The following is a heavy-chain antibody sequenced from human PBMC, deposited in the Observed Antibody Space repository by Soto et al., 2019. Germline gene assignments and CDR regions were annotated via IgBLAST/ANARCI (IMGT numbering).Heavy chain of an antibody. J-gene: IGHJ5*02. Sequence: GESLKISCKPSGYSFTDYSITWVRQMSGKGLEWMGRIDPRDSQTDYSPSFQGHVTVSAGKSSGTAFLQWHRLKASDTAIYYCARTGSGSWLDPWGQGTLVTVSS. D-gene: IGHD3-10*01. CDR3: ARTGSGSWLDP. V-gene: IGHV5-10-1*01. CDR1: GYSFTDYS. CDR2: IDPRDSQT.